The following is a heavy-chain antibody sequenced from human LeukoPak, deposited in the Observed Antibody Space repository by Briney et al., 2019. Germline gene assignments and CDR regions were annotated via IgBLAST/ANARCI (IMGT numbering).Heavy chain of an antibody. Sequence: SETLSLTCTVSGGSISSYYWSWIRQPAGKGLEWIGRIYTSGSTNYNPSLKSRVIMSVDTSKNQFSLKLSSVTAADTAVYYCARDLYYYDSSGYPVIDYWGQGTLVTVSS. CDR3: ARDLYYYDSSGYPVIDY. V-gene: IGHV4-4*07. D-gene: IGHD3-22*01. CDR1: GGSISSYY. CDR2: IYTSGST. J-gene: IGHJ4*02.